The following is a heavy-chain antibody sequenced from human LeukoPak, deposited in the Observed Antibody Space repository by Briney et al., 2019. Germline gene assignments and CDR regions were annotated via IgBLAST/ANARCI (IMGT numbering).Heavy chain of an antibody. D-gene: IGHD2-21*02. J-gene: IGHJ4*02. CDR2: IYSGGNT. Sequence: GGSLRLSCAASGFTVSSNYMSWVRQAPGKGLEWVSVIYSGGNTYYADSVKGRFTIPRDNSKNTLYLQMNSLRAEDTAVYYCARGSRGGDCELDYWGQGTLVTVSS. CDR1: GFTVSSNY. V-gene: IGHV3-53*01. CDR3: ARGSRGGDCELDY.